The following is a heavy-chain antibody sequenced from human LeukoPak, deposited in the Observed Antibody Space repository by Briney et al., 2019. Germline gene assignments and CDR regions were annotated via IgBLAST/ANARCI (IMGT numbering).Heavy chain of an antibody. Sequence: GESLKISCKGSEYIFTNYWIGWVRQMPGKGLEWMGIIYPGDSDTRYSPSCQGQVTISVDKSISTAYLQWSSLKASDTAMYYCARFAIPTKYYYYYMDVWGKGTTVTVSS. CDR2: IYPGDSDT. CDR3: ARFAIPTKYYYYYMDV. CDR1: EYIFTNYW. D-gene: IGHD2-21*01. J-gene: IGHJ6*03. V-gene: IGHV5-51*01.